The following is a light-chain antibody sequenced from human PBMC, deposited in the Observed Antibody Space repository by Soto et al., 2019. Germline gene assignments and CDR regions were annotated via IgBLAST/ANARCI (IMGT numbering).Light chain of an antibody. CDR1: QSVSISY. CDR3: QQWGNSPRVT. V-gene: IGKV3-20*01. CDR2: AAS. Sequence: IVLTQSPGTLSLSPGERATLSCRASQSVSISYLAWYQQKPGQAPRLLIYAASARATGIPDRFSSSGSGTEFTLTISRVEPEDSAVYYCQQWGNSPRVTFGGGTKVDIK. J-gene: IGKJ4*01.